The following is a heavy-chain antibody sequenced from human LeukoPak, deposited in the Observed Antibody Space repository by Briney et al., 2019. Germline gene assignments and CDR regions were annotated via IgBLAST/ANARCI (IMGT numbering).Heavy chain of an antibody. V-gene: IGHV1-69*13. Sequence: SVKVSCKASGGTFSSYAISWVRQAPGQGLEWMGGIIPIFGTANYAQKFQGRVTITADESTSTAYMELSSLRAEDTALYYCAKGLRYFDWLPTGRMDVWGQGTMVTVSS. CDR1: GGTFSSYA. CDR3: AKGLRYFDWLPTGRMDV. J-gene: IGHJ6*02. CDR2: IIPIFGTA. D-gene: IGHD3-9*01.